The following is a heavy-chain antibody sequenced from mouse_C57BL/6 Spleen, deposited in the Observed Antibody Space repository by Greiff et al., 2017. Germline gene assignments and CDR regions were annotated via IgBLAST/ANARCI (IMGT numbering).Heavy chain of an antibody. CDR3: ASPGYFDV. CDR1: GYTFTSYW. J-gene: IGHJ1*03. V-gene: IGHV1-69*01. CDR2: IDPSDSYT. Sequence: QVQLQQPGAELVMPGASVKLSCKASGYTFTSYWMHWVKQRPGQGLEWIGEIDPSDSYTNYNQKFKGKSTLTVDKSSSTAYMQLSSLTSEDSAVYYCASPGYFDVWGTVTTVTVSS.